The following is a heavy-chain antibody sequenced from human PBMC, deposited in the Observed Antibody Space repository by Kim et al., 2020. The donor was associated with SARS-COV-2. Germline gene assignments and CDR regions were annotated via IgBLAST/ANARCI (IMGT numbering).Heavy chain of an antibody. CDR2: INHSGST. V-gene: IGHV4-34*01. D-gene: IGHD3-10*01. CDR1: GGSFSGYY. Sequence: SETLSLTCAVYGGSFSGYYWSWIRQPPGKGLEWIGEINHSGSTNYNPSLKSRVTISVDTSKNQFSLKLSSVTAADTAVYYCARVRPHYYGSGSRYYYYGMDVWGQGTTVTVSS. CDR3: ARVRPHYYGSGSRYYYYGMDV. J-gene: IGHJ6*02.